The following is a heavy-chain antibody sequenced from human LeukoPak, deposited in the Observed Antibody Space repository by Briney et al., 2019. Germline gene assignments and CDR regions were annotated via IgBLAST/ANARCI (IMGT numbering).Heavy chain of an antibody. Sequence: GGSLRPSCAASGFTFSYYYMSWIRQAPGKGLEWVSYISSSSSTIYYADSVKGRFTISRDNAKNSLYLQMNSLRAEDTAVYYCAELGITMIGGVWGKGTTVTISS. CDR2: ISSSSSTI. CDR3: AELGITMIGGV. CDR1: GFTFSYYY. V-gene: IGHV3-11*04. D-gene: IGHD3-10*02. J-gene: IGHJ6*04.